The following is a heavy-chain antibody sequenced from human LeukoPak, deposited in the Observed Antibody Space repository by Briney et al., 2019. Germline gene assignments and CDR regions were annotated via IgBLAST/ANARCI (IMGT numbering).Heavy chain of an antibody. J-gene: IGHJ4*02. Sequence: GGSLRLSCAASGFTFSSYAMSWVRQAPGKGLEWVSAISGSGGGTYYADSVKGRFTISRDNSKNTLYLQMNSLRAEDTAVYYCAKQNDGDGYVDYWGQGTLVTVSS. V-gene: IGHV3-23*01. D-gene: IGHD5-24*01. CDR1: GFTFSSYA. CDR2: ISGSGGGT. CDR3: AKQNDGDGYVDY.